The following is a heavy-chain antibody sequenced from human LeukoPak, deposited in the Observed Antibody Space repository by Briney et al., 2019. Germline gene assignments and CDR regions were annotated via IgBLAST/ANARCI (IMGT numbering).Heavy chain of an antibody. CDR1: GFTFSSYG. V-gene: IGHV3-30*18. Sequence: GRSLRLSCAASGFTFSSYGMHWVRQAPGKGLEWVAVISYDGSNRYYADSVKGRFTISRDNSKNTLYLQMNSLRAEDTDVYYCAKDHDYGDYGWYFDLWGRGTLVTVSS. D-gene: IGHD4-17*01. CDR2: ISYDGSNR. CDR3: AKDHDYGDYGWYFDL. J-gene: IGHJ2*01.